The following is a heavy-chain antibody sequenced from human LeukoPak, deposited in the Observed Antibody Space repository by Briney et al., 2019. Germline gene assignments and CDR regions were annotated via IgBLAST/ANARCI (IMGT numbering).Heavy chain of an antibody. CDR1: GDTVSSNRAA. D-gene: IGHD6-13*01. CDR2: TYYRSKWYA. V-gene: IGHV6-1*01. Sequence: SQTLSLTCAISGDTVSSNRAAWNWIKQSPSRRLEWLGRTYYRSKWYADYAGSVRSRITINPDTSKNQFSLHLNSVTPEDTAVYYCARRTPGTSKSDYWGQGTLVIVSS. J-gene: IGHJ4*02. CDR3: ARRTPGTSKSDY.